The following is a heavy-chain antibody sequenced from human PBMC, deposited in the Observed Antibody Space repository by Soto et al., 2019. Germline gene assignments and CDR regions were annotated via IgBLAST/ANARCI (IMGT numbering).Heavy chain of an antibody. CDR3: AKESGYGYYYHMDV. V-gene: IGHV3-9*01. J-gene: IGHJ6*03. Sequence: EVQLVESGGGLVQPGRSLRLSCAASGFTFDDYAMHWVRQAPGKGLEWVSGISWNSGSIGYADSVRGRFTISRDNAKNSLYLQMNSLRAEDTAFYYCAKESGYGYYYHMDVWGKGTAVTVSS. D-gene: IGHD5-12*01. CDR1: GFTFDDYA. CDR2: ISWNSGSI.